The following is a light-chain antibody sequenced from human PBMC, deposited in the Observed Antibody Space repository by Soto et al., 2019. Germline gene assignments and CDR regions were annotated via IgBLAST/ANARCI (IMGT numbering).Light chain of an antibody. V-gene: IGKV1-12*01. CDR2: GAS. Sequence: DIQMTQSPSSVSASVGDRVTITCRASQGISSWLAWYQQKPAKAPKLLIYGASSFQSGVPSRFSGSGSGTDYTLTISSLQPEDFSTYYYHQPNNFPRTFGQGTKVEIK. J-gene: IGKJ1*01. CDR3: HQPNNFPRT. CDR1: QGISSW.